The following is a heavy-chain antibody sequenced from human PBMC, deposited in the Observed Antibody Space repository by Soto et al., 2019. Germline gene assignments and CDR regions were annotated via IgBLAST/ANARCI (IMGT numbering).Heavy chain of an antibody. CDR2: MNPNSGNT. CDR3: ARDRWGDGYNYDYYYGMDV. V-gene: IGHV1-8*01. D-gene: IGHD5-12*01. CDR1: GYSFSDYD. Sequence: ASVKVSCKASGYSFSDYDINWVRQATGQGPEWMGWMNPNSGNTGYAQKFQGRVTMTRNNSINTAYMELSSLGSEDKAVYYCARDRWGDGYNYDYYYGMDVRRQGTTVT. J-gene: IGHJ6*01.